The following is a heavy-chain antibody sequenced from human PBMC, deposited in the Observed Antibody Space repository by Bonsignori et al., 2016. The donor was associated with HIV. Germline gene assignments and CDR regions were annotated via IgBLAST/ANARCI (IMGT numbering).Heavy chain of an antibody. V-gene: IGHV3-7*03. J-gene: IGHJ4*02. Sequence: WIRQPPGKGLEWVANIKPDGSEKFYVDSVKGRFTISRDNAKNALYLQMDGLRADDTAVYYCAQAVYFDYWGQGTLVTVSS. CDR3: AQAVYFDY. D-gene: IGHD6-25*01. CDR2: IKPDGSEK.